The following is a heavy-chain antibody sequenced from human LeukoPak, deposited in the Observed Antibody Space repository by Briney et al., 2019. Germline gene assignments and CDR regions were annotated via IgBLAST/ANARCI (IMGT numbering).Heavy chain of an antibody. D-gene: IGHD3-10*01. V-gene: IGHV4-39*02. CDR3: ARHRGRYYDSGSYYYFDY. CDR1: GGSISSSGYY. J-gene: IGHJ4*02. Sequence: SETLSLTCTVSGGSISSSGYYWGWIRQPPGKGLEWVGSVYYTGSTFYNPSLKSRVTTSVDTSKNHFSLNLSSVTAADTAVYYCARHRGRYYDSGSYYYFDYWGQGTLVTVSS. CDR2: VYYTGST.